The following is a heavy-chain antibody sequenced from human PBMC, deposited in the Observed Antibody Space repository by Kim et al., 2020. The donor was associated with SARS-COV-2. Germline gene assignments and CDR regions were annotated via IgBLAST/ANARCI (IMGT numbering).Heavy chain of an antibody. CDR3: AKDRERYCSGGSCYSFDY. V-gene: IGHV3-33*06. D-gene: IGHD2-15*01. CDR2: IWYDGSNK. CDR1: GFTFSSYA. Sequence: GGSLRLSCAASGFTFSSYAMHWVRQAPGKGLEWVAVIWYDGSNKYYADSVKGRFTISRDNSKNTLYLQMNSLRAEDTAVYYCAKDRERYCSGGSCYSFDYWGQGTLVTVSS. J-gene: IGHJ4*02.